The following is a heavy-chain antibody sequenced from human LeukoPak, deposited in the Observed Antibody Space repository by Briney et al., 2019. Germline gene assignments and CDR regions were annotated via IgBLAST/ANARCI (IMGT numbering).Heavy chain of an antibody. CDR1: GFTFSSYG. CDR3: AKWDTYYDSSGYYFY. J-gene: IGHJ4*02. V-gene: IGHV3-23*01. Sequence: GGSLRLSCAASGFTFSSYGMSWVRQAPGKGLEWVSAISGSGGSTYYADSVKGRFSISRDNSKNTLYLQMNSLRAEDTAVYYCAKWDTYYDSSGYYFYWGQGTLVTVSS. D-gene: IGHD3-22*01. CDR2: ISGSGGST.